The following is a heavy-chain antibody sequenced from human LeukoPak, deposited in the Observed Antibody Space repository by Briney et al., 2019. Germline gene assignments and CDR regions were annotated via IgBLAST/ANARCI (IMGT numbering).Heavy chain of an antibody. V-gene: IGHV3-23*01. CDR2: ISGSGGST. CDR3: AKDPGDDFWSGTYYFDY. J-gene: IGHJ4*02. Sequence: GSLRLSCSASGFTFSRYSMNWVRQAPGKGLEWVSAISGSGGSTYYADSVKGRFTISRDNSKNTLYLQMNSLRAEDTAVYYCAKDPGDDFWSGTYYFDYWGQGTLVTVSS. CDR1: GFTFSRYS. D-gene: IGHD3-3*01.